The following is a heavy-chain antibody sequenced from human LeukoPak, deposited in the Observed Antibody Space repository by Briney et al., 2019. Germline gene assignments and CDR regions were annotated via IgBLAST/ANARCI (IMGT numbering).Heavy chain of an antibody. J-gene: IGHJ5*02. V-gene: IGHV4-34*01. CDR1: GGSFSGYY. D-gene: IGHD3-10*01. CDR2: INHSGST. Sequence: SETLSLTCAVYGGSFSGYYWSWLRQPPGKGLEWVGEINHSGSTNYNPSLKSRVTISVDTSKNQFSLKLSSVTAADTAVYYCARGRLWFGELSVKNWFDPWGQGTLVTVSS. CDR3: ARGRLWFGELSVKNWFDP.